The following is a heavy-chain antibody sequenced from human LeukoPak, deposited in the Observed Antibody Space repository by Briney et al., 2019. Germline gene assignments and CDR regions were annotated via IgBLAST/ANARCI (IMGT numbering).Heavy chain of an antibody. CDR1: GFTVSSNY. V-gene: IGHV3-66*01. J-gene: IGHJ3*02. Sequence: GGSLRLSCAASGFTVSSNYMSWVRQAPGKGLEWVSVIYSGGSTYYAGSVKGRFTIPRDNSKNTLYLQMNSLRAEDTAVYYCAREVPYCSGGSCYSRAFDIWGQGTMVTVSS. CDR3: AREVPYCSGGSCYSRAFDI. CDR2: IYSGGST. D-gene: IGHD2-15*01.